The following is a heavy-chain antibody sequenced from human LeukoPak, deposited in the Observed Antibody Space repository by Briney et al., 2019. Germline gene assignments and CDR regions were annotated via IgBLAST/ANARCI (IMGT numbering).Heavy chain of an antibody. CDR2: ISYDGSNK. D-gene: IGHD6-13*01. Sequence: PGRSLRLSCAASGFTFSSYGMHWVRQAPGKGLEWVAVISYDGSNKYYADSVKGRFTISRDNPKNTLYLQMNSLRAEDTAVYYCAKVPGYSSSWYGYWGQGTLVTVSS. V-gene: IGHV3-30*18. CDR1: GFTFSSYG. CDR3: AKVPGYSSSWYGY. J-gene: IGHJ4*02.